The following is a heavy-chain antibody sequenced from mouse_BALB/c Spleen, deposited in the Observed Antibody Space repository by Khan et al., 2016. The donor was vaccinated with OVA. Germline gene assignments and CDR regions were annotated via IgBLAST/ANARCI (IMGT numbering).Heavy chain of an antibody. CDR1: GYTFTTYT. Sequence: QVRLQQSGAELARPGASVKMSCKASGYTFTTYTIHWVKQRPGQGLEWIGYIIPSTDYTTYNQKFKDKATLTADKSSSTAYMQLSSLTSDDSAVYYCAKGVAYYRSDGWLAYWGQGTLVTVSA. CDR3: AKGVAYYRSDGWLAY. CDR2: IIPSTDYT. J-gene: IGHJ3*01. D-gene: IGHD2-14*01. V-gene: IGHV1-4*01.